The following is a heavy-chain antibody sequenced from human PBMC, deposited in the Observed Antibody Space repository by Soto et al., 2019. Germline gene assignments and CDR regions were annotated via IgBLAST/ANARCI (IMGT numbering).Heavy chain of an antibody. CDR3: ARDLAGKEDYDFWSGYPRYYYYGMDV. CDR2: IWYDGSNK. D-gene: IGHD3-3*01. Sequence: QVQLVESGGGVVQPGRSLRLSCAASGFTFSSYGMHWVRQAPGKGLEWVAVIWYDGSNKYYADSVKGRFTISRDNSKNTLYLRMNSLRAEDTAVYYCARDLAGKEDYDFWSGYPRYYYYGMDVWGQGTTVTVSS. J-gene: IGHJ6*02. CDR1: GFTFSSYG. V-gene: IGHV3-33*01.